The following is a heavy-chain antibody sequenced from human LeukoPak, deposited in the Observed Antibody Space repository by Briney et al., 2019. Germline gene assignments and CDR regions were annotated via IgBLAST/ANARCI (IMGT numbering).Heavy chain of an antibody. CDR2: MNPNSGNT. Sequence: ASVKVSCKASGYTLTSYDINWVRQATGQGLEWMGRMNPNSGNTGYAQKFQGRVTMTRNTSISTAYMGLSSLRSEDTAVYYCARGPPGAVTGDYRGQGTLVTVSS. CDR3: ARGPPGAVTGDY. V-gene: IGHV1-8*01. CDR1: GYTLTSYD. D-gene: IGHD4-17*01. J-gene: IGHJ4*02.